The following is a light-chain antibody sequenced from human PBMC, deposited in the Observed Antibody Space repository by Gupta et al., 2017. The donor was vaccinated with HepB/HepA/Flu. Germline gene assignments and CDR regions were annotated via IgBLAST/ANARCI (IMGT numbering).Light chain of an antibody. CDR1: QNIGTS. V-gene: IGKV1-39*01. Sequence: DIQMTQSPSSLSASVGDRVTITCRASQNIGTSLNWYHHKPGKAPKLLIYGASTFQSGVPSRFSGSGSGTDFTLTISSLQPEDFATFHCQQSYSMPWTFGQGTKVEFK. CDR2: GAS. CDR3: QQSYSMPWT. J-gene: IGKJ1*01.